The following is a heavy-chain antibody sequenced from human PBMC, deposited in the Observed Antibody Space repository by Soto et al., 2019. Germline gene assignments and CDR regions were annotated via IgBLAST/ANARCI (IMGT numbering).Heavy chain of an antibody. CDR1: GGSFSGYY. CDR2: IYYSGST. CDR3: AREVATSSSAPHGMDV. J-gene: IGHJ6*02. D-gene: IGHD6-6*01. Sequence: PSETLSLTCAVYGGSFSGYYWSWIRQPPGKGLEWIGSIYYSGSTYYNPSLKSRVTISVDTSKNQFSLKLVSVTAADTAVYYCAREVATSSSAPHGMDVWGQGTTVTVYS. V-gene: IGHV4-34*01.